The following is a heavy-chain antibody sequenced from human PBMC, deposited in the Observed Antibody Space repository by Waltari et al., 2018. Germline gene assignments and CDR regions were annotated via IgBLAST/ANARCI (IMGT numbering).Heavy chain of an antibody. Sequence: QQESGPSLVKPSETLSLTCTVSYWSISSRSYYWGWIRLAPGKGLEWMGHIYYSGSSYHNPSLKSRITMSVDSSKNQFSLTLSSVTAADTAVYYCARVLIRTSGLNFDSWGQGSLVTVAS. CDR3: ARVLIRTSGLNFDS. D-gene: IGHD3-16*01. CDR2: IYYSGSS. CDR1: YWSISSRSYY. V-gene: IGHV4-39*07. J-gene: IGHJ4*02.